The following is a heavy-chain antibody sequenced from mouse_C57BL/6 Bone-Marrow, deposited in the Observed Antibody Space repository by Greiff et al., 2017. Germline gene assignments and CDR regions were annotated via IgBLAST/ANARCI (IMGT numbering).Heavy chain of an antibody. V-gene: IGHV3-8*01. J-gene: IGHJ1*03. CDR2: ISYSGST. Sequence: EVQLQESGPGLAKPSQTLSLTCSVTGYSITSDYWNWSRKFPGNKLEYMGYISYSGSTYYTPSLKSRISITRDTSKKQYYLQLNSVTTEDTATYYCARWGLRSLYIDVWGTGTTVTVSS. CDR3: ARWGLRSLYIDV. D-gene: IGHD1-1*01. CDR1: GYSITSDY.